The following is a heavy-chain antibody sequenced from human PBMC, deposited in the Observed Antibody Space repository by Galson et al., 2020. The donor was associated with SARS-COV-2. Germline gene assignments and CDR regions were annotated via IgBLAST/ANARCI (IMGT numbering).Heavy chain of an antibody. J-gene: IGHJ4*02. D-gene: IGHD1-26*01. CDR2: TYDSGIT. CDR1: GGSISSSIYF. V-gene: IGHV4-39*01. CDR3: ARHGRGELLFPFDY. Sequence: SETLSLTCTVSGGSISSSIYFWGWIRQPPGQALQWIGTTYDSGITYYDPSLKSRLTISVDTSKNQFSLKLSSVTAAVTAVYYGARHGRGELLFPFDYWGQGILVTVSS.